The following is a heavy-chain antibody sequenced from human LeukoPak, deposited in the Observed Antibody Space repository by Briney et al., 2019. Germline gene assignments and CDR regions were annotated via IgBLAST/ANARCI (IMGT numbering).Heavy chain of an antibody. D-gene: IGHD6-13*01. CDR2: IYSGGDT. CDR3: ARDFHDNSRIFDC. Sequence: GGSLRLSCAASGFTFSSYSMNWVRQAPGKGLEWVSLIYSGGDTYYADSVKGRFTISRDNSKNTLYLQMNSLRAEDTAVYYCARDFHDNSRIFDCWGQGTLVTVSS. V-gene: IGHV3-66*01. J-gene: IGHJ4*02. CDR1: GFTFSSYS.